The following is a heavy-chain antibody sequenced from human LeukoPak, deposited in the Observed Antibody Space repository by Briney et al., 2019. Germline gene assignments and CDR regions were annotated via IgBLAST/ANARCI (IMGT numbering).Heavy chain of an antibody. CDR2: IKSKTDGGTT. V-gene: IGHV3-15*01. Sequence: AGGSLRLSCAASGFTFSNAWMNWVRQAPGKGLEWVGRIKSKTDGGTTDYAAPVKGRFSISRDDSKNVLYLQMNSLETEDTAVYYCPTERYCSGGSCYSGSDYWGQGTLVTVSS. CDR3: PTERYCSGGSCYSGSDY. J-gene: IGHJ4*02. D-gene: IGHD2-15*01. CDR1: GFTFSNAW.